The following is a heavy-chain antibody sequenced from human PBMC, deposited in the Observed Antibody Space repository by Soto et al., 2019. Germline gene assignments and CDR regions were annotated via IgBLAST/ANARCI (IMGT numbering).Heavy chain of an antibody. CDR2: ISYDGSNK. J-gene: IGHJ4*02. V-gene: IGHV3-30-3*01. D-gene: IGHD6-19*01. CDR1: GFTFSSYA. Sequence: GGSLRLSCAASGFTFSSYAMHWVRQAPGKGLEWVAVISYDGSNKYYADSVKGRFTISRDKSKNTLYLQMNSLRAEDTAVYYCAAHTARVAVAGVDYWGQGTLVTVSS. CDR3: AAHTARVAVAGVDY.